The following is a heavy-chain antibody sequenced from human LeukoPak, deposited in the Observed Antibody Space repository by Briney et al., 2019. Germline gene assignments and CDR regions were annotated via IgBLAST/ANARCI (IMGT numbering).Heavy chain of an antibody. Sequence: SETLSLTCTVSGGYINSNSYSWGWIRQPPGTGLEWIGSIYYSGSTYYNPSLKSRVTISVDTSKNQFSLKLSSVTAADTAVYYCAAQWLVRDYWGQGTLVTVSS. CDR2: IYYSGST. V-gene: IGHV4-39*01. CDR1: GGYINSNSYS. CDR3: AAQWLVRDY. J-gene: IGHJ4*02. D-gene: IGHD6-19*01.